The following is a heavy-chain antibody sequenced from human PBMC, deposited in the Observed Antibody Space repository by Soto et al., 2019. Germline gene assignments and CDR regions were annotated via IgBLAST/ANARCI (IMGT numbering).Heavy chain of an antibody. J-gene: IGHJ3*02. CDR1: GFTFSSYG. CDR2: IWYDGSNK. V-gene: IGHV3-33*01. D-gene: IGHD1-7*01. Sequence: AGGSLRLSCAASGFTFSSYGMHWVRQAPGKGLEWVAVIWYDGSNKYYADSVKGRFTISRDNAKNTLYLQMNSLRAEDTAVYYCARRGITGTTKAFDIWGQGTMVT. CDR3: ARRGITGTTKAFDI.